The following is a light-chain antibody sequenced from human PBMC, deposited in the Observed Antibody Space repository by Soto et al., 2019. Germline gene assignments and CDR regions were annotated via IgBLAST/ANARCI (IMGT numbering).Light chain of an antibody. Sequence: QSALTQPASVSGSPGQSITISCTGTSSDVGGYNYVSWYQQHPGKAPKLVIYEVTKRPSGVSNRFSGSKSGNTASLTISGLQAEDETDYYCSSYTSTNHVVFGAGTKLTVL. CDR2: EVT. CDR3: SSYTSTNHVV. J-gene: IGLJ2*01. V-gene: IGLV2-14*01. CDR1: SSDVGGYNY.